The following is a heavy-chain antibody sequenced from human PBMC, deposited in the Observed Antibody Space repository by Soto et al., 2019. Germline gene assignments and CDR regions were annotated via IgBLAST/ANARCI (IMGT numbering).Heavy chain of an antibody. D-gene: IGHD2-8*01. Sequence: GGSLRLSCAASGFTFSTYAMSWVRQAPGKGLEWISGLYGNGGGITYADSVKGRFTISRDNSNNMLYLQMHSLRAEDTAVYYCAKDRQPDGLWPFDHWGQGTLVTVSS. J-gene: IGHJ4*02. CDR3: AKDRQPDGLWPFDH. V-gene: IGHV3-23*01. CDR2: LYGNGGGI. CDR1: GFTFSTYA.